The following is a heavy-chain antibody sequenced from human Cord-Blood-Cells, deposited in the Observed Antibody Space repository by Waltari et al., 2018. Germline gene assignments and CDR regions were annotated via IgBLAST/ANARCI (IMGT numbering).Heavy chain of an antibody. CDR1: GFTISTSG. CDR3: ATYSASRGFNY. CDR2: IRSDGSNI. Sequence: QVQLVESGGGVVQPGESLRLSCAASGFTISTSGLHWVRQAPGKGLEWVAYIRSDGSNINYADSVKGRFTISRDNSKNTLYLQMNSLRAEDTAVYYCATYSASRGFNYWGQGTLVTVSS. V-gene: IGHV3-30*02. J-gene: IGHJ4*02. D-gene: IGHD6-13*01.